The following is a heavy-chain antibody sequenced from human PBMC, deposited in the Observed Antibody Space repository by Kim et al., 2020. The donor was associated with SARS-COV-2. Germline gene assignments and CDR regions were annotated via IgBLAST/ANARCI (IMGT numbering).Heavy chain of an antibody. V-gene: IGHV1-69*13. CDR2: IIPIFGTA. CDR3: ARGPGAYCGGDCFRYPFDI. D-gene: IGHD2-21*02. CDR1: GGTFSSYA. J-gene: IGHJ3*02. Sequence: SVKVSCKASGGTFSSYAISWVRQAPGQGLEWMGGIIPIFGTANYAQKFQGRVTITADESTSTAYMELSSLRSEDTAVYYCARGPGAYCGGDCFRYPFDIWGQGTMVTVSS.